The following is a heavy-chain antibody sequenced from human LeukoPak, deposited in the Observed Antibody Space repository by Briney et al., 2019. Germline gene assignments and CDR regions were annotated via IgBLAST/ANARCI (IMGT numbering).Heavy chain of an antibody. J-gene: IGHJ4*02. D-gene: IGHD3-10*01. CDR1: GFTFSSCA. CDR3: AKETMVRGVFDY. V-gene: IGHV3-23*01. CDR2: ITAGGTTT. Sequence: GGSLRLSCAASGFTFSSCAMSWVRQAPGQGLEWVSAITAGGTTTYYADSVKGRFTISRDNAKNSLYLQMNSLRAEDTALYYCAKETMVRGVFDYWGQGTLVTVSS.